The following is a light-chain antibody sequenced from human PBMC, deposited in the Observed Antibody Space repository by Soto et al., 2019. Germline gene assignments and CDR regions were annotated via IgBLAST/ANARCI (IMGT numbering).Light chain of an antibody. Sequence: NFMLTQPHSVSESPGKTVTISCTRSSGSIANNYVQWYQQRPGSAPTTVIYENKLRPSGRPDRFSGSTDGSSNSASLTISGLQTEDEADYYCQSYEADFVRFGGGTKVTVL. CDR2: ENK. CDR3: QSYEADFVR. V-gene: IGLV6-57*04. CDR1: SGSIANNY. J-gene: IGLJ2*01.